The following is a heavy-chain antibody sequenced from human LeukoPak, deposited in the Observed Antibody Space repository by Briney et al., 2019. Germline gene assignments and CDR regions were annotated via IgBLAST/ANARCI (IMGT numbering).Heavy chain of an antibody. CDR3: AGERAKTPDY. CDR1: GYTFTGYY. J-gene: IGHJ4*02. V-gene: IGHV1-2*02. CDR2: IKRNGGGT. Sequence: ASVKVSCKASGYTFTGYYMHWVRQAPGQGLEWMGWIKRNGGGTNYAQKFQGRVTMTRDTSISTAYMELCRLRSDDAAVYYCAGERAKTPDYWGQGTLVTVSS.